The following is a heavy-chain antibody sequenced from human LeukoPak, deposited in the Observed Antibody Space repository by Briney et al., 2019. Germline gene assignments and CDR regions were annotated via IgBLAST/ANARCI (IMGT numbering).Heavy chain of an antibody. Sequence: GGSLRLSCAASGFTFSGYAMHWVRQAPGKGLEWVAIISFDGINEYYADSVKGRFTISRDNSKNTLYLQMNSLRAEDTAVYYCAKDLLSGYSYGTPYYGMDVWGQGTTVTVSS. D-gene: IGHD5-18*01. CDR3: AKDLLSGYSYGTPYYGMDV. V-gene: IGHV3-30*04. CDR2: ISFDGINE. J-gene: IGHJ6*02. CDR1: GFTFSGYA.